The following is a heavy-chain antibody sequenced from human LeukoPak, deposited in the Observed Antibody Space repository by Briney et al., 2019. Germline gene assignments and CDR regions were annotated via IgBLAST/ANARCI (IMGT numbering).Heavy chain of an antibody. CDR3: AREVMDSSFFDALDV. CDR1: GFPFSRYH. Sequence: GGPLSLPCDASGFPFSRYHVHGLRHATGKGLVGVSAIVTVDDTYYLGSVKGRFTDSRENAKNSFYRKMNNLRAGDTVVYYCAREVMDSSFFDALDVWGQGTVVTVSS. D-gene: IGHD6-19*01. CDR2: IVTVDDT. V-gene: IGHV3-13*01. J-gene: IGHJ3*01.